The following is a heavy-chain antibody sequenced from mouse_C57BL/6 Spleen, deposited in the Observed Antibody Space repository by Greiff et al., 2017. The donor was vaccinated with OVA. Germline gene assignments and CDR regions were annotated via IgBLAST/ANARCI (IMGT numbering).Heavy chain of an antibody. D-gene: IGHD2-2*01. V-gene: IGHV1-82*01. J-gene: IGHJ4*01. Sequence: VKLMESGPELVKPGASVKISCKASGYAFSSSWMNWVKQRPGKGLEWIGRIYPGDGDTNYNGKFKGKATLTADKSSSTAYMQLSSLTSEDSAVYFCARSYGYDGYYYAMDYWGQGTSVTVSS. CDR2: IYPGDGDT. CDR1: GYAFSSSW. CDR3: ARSYGYDGYYYAMDY.